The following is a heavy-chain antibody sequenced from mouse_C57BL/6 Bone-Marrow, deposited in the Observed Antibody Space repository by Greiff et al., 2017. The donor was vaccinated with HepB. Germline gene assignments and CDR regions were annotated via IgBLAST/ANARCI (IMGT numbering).Heavy chain of an antibody. CDR2: INPSTGGT. CDR1: GYSFTGYY. D-gene: IGHD2-1*01. Sequence: DVQLQESGPELVKPGASVKISCKASGYSFTGYYMNWVKQSPEKSLEWIGEINPSTGGTTYNQKFKAKATLTVDKSSSTAYMQLKSLTSEDSAVYYCARNYGNYPYFDYWGQGTTLTVSS. J-gene: IGHJ2*01. CDR3: ARNYGNYPYFDY. V-gene: IGHV1-42*01.